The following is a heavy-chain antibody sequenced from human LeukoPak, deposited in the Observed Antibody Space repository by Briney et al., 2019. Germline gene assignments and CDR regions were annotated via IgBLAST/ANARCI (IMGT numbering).Heavy chain of an antibody. CDR1: GFTFSSYS. D-gene: IGHD3-10*01. V-gene: IGHV3-48*01. Sequence: GGSLRLSCVASGFTFSSYSMNWVRQAPGERLEWVSYISTSSSTIYYADSVKGRFTISGDNAKNSLYLQMNSLRAEDTAVYYCARDLTMVRGKYYFDYWGQGTLVTVSS. CDR3: ARDLTMVRGKYYFDY. CDR2: ISTSSSTI. J-gene: IGHJ4*02.